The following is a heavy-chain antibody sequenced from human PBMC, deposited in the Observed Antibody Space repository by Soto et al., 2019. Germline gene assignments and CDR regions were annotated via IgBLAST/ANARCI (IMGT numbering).Heavy chain of an antibody. V-gene: IGHV4-59*12. CDR2: FCYTGSI. CDR1: GGSISGRC. D-gene: IGHD3-22*01. CDR3: AKSQYESTGDASIDH. Sequence: SETLSLTCTVSGGSISGRCWRWVRQSPGKGLEWLGYFCYTGSINYNPSLKSRVTLSVARSKTQCSLKLTSVTSGDTAVDDCAKSQYESTGDASIDHWGQGTLVA. J-gene: IGHJ4*02.